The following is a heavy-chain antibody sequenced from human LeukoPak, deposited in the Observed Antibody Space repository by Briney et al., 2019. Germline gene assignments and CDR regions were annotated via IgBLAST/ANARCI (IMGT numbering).Heavy chain of an antibody. V-gene: IGHV3-30*18. CDR1: GFTFSSYG. Sequence: GGSLRLSCAVSGFTFSSYGMHWVRQAPGKGLEWVAVISYDGSNKYYADSVKGRFTISRDNSKNTLYLQMNSLRAEDTAVYYCAKAPKDYGDYVVSDYWGQGTLVTVSS. CDR3: AKAPKDYGDYVVSDY. CDR2: ISYDGSNK. J-gene: IGHJ4*02. D-gene: IGHD4-17*01.